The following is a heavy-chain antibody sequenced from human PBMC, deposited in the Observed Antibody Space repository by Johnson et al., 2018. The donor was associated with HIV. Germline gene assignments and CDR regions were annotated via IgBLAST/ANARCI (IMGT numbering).Heavy chain of an antibody. Sequence: MLLVESGGGLVQPGGSLRLSCAASRFTVSGNYMTWVRQAPGKGLEWVSVVYSAGHAYYADSVKGRFTISRDNSKNSLFLQMNRLRVEDTAVYYCARSGGYPNAFDIWGQGTMVTVS. CDR3: ARSGGYPNAFDI. D-gene: IGHD6-13*01. CDR1: RFTVSGNY. CDR2: VYSAGHA. V-gene: IGHV3-66*01. J-gene: IGHJ3*02.